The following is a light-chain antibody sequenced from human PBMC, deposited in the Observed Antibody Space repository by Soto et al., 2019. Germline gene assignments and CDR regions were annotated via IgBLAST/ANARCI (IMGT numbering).Light chain of an antibody. CDR3: QHYKSYSEA. V-gene: IGKV1-5*03. CDR2: KAS. J-gene: IGKJ1*01. Sequence: DIKITQSPSTLYGSVGDRVTITCRASQTISSWLAWYQQKPGKAPKLLIYKASTLKSGVPSRFSGSGSGTEFTLTITSLQPDDFATYYCQHYKSYSEACGQGTKWIS. CDR1: QTISSW.